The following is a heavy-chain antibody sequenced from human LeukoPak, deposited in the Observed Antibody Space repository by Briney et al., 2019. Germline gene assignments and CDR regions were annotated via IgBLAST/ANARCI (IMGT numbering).Heavy chain of an antibody. CDR1: GFTFSNYW. CDR3: ARHLGTYSDH. J-gene: IGHJ4*02. D-gene: IGHD7-27*01. Sequence: GGSPRLSCAASGFTFSNYWMHWVRQAPGQGLVWLSRINSDGSSRNYADSVKGRFTISRDNAKNTLYLQMSSLRAEDTAVYYCARHLGTYSDHWGQGTPVTVSS. V-gene: IGHV3-74*01. CDR2: INSDGSSR.